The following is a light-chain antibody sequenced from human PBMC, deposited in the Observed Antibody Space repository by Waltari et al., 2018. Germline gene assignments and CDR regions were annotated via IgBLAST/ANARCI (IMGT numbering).Light chain of an antibody. CDR3: QHYVRLPAT. Sequence: EIVLTQSPGTLSLSPGERATLSCRASQSVSRTLAWYQQKPGQAPKLLIYGASIRATGIPARFAGRGYGTDFSLTISSLEPEDFAIYFGQHYVRLPATFGQGTKVEIK. CDR1: QSVSRT. CDR2: GAS. J-gene: IGKJ1*01. V-gene: IGKV3-20*01.